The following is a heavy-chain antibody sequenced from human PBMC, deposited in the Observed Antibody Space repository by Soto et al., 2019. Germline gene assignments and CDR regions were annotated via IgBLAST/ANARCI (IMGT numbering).Heavy chain of an antibody. Sequence: GGSLRLSCTPSGFIFSDYSMNWVRQAPGKGLEWISYITTTSSTMYYADSVKGRFTISRDNAKNSLYLQMNSLRDEDTAVYYCARDSSGRQYYGMDLWGQGTTVTVSS. CDR2: ITTTSSTM. CDR1: GFIFSDYS. D-gene: IGHD3-22*01. CDR3: ARDSSGRQYYGMDL. J-gene: IGHJ6*02. V-gene: IGHV3-48*02.